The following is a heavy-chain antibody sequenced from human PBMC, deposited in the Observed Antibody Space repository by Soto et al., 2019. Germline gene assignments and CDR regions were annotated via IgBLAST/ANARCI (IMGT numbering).Heavy chain of an antibody. CDR2: IYPGDSDT. CDR1: GYRFTSYW. V-gene: IGHV5-51*01. D-gene: IGHD2-2*01. Sequence: PGESLKISCKGSGYRFTSYWIGWVRQMPGKGLEWMGIIYPGDSDTRYSPSFQGQVTISADKSISTAYLQWSSLKASDTAMYYCATQKKQKKEDCSSTSCYGGYYYYYMDVWGKGTTVTVSS. J-gene: IGHJ6*03. CDR3: ATQKKQKKEDCSSTSCYGGYYYYYMDV.